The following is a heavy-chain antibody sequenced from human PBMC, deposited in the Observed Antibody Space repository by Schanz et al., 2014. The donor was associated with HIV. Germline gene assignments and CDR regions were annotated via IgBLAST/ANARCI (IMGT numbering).Heavy chain of an antibody. D-gene: IGHD1-26*01. CDR3: ARGRYSGSYYNY. J-gene: IGHJ4*02. V-gene: IGHV1-69*01. CDR2: IIPIFGTS. Sequence: QVTLVQSGAELKKPGASVRVSCKTSGYTFNDYYIHWVRQAPGQGLEWMGGIIPIFGTSNYAQKFQGRVTITADESTSTAYMELSSLRSEDTAVYYCARGRYSGSYYNYWGQGTLVTVSS. CDR1: GYTFNDYY.